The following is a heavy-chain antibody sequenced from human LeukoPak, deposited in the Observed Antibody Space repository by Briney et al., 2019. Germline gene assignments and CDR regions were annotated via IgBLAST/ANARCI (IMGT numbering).Heavy chain of an antibody. J-gene: IGHJ4*02. CDR3: AKDPLPTYYYGSGSYSPLGY. Sequence: GGSLRLSCTASGFTFGDYAMSWVRQAPGKGLEWVSAISGSGGSTYYADSVKGRFTISRDNSKNTLYLQMNSLRAEDTAVYYCAKDPLPTYYYGSGSYSPLGYWGQGTLVTVSS. V-gene: IGHV3-23*01. CDR2: ISGSGGST. D-gene: IGHD3-10*01. CDR1: GFTFGDYA.